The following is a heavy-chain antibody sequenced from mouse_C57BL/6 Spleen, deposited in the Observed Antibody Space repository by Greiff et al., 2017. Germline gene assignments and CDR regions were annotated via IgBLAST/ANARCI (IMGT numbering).Heavy chain of an antibody. V-gene: IGHV5-16*01. J-gene: IGHJ4*01. CDR2: INYDGSST. D-gene: IGHD2-4*01. CDR1: GFTFSDYY. Sequence: EVKLMESEGGLVQPGSSMKLSCTASGFTFSDYYMAWVRQVPEKGLEWVANINYDGSSTYYLDSLKSRFIISRDNAKNILYLQMSSLKSEDTATYYCARDAGGLRYYAMDYWGQGTSVTVSS. CDR3: ARDAGGLRYYAMDY.